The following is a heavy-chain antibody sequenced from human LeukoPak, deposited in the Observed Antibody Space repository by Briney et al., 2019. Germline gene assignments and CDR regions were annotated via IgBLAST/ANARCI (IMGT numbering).Heavy chain of an antibody. D-gene: IGHD5-12*01. V-gene: IGHV4-59*01. CDR2: IYYSGST. CDR1: GGSISSYY. CDR3: ARVSGYDWESFYDY. J-gene: IGHJ4*02. Sequence: SETLSLTCTVSGGSISSYYWSWSRQPPREGLGWSGDIYYSGSTHYHPSLKSRVTITVDTSKTQFSLKLRSVTAADTAVYYCARVSGYDWESFYDYWGQGTLVTVSS.